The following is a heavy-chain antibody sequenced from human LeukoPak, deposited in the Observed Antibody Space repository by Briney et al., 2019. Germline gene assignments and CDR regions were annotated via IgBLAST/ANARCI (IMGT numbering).Heavy chain of an antibody. CDR2: IYYSGST. CDR3: ARDSEVGVFSFDI. D-gene: IGHD1-26*01. CDR1: GGSISNYS. V-gene: IGHV4-59*01. J-gene: IGHJ3*02. Sequence: PSETLSLTCTVSGGSISNYSWSWIRQPPGKGLEWIGHIYYSGSTNYNPSLKSRVTISVDTSKNHFSLKLRSVTAADTAVYYCARDSEVGVFSFDIWGQGTMVTVSS.